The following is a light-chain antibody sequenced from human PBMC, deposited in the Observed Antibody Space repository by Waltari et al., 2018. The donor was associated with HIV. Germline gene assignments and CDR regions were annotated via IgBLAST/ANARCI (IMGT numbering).Light chain of an antibody. CDR1: SYNIGNNF. CDR2: QND. V-gene: IGLV1-47*01. J-gene: IGLJ2*01. CDR3: SAWDDKLTALV. Sequence: QSVLTQPPSASGTPGQRVTISCSGNSYNIGNNFVSWYQQVPGMAPKLLIYQNDQRPSGVPDRFSGSKSGTSASLAISGLRSDDEADYYCSAWDDKLTALVFGGGTKLT.